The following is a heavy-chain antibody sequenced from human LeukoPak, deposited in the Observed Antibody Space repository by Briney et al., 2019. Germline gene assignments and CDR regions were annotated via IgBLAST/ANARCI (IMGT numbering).Heavy chain of an antibody. D-gene: IGHD2-2*01. CDR1: GYTFTNYG. Sequence: ASVKVSCKASGYTFTNYGISWVRQAPGQGLDWMGWISAYNGNTNYAQKLQGRVTMTTDTSTSTAYMELRSLRSDDTAVYYCARDRSVVPAAKYWFDPWGQGTLVTVSS. CDR3: ARDRSVVPAAKYWFDP. CDR2: ISAYNGNT. J-gene: IGHJ5*02. V-gene: IGHV1-18*01.